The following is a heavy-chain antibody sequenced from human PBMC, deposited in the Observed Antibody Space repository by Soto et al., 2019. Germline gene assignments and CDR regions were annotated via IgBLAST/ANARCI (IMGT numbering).Heavy chain of an antibody. J-gene: IGHJ4*02. V-gene: IGHV4-34*01. Sequence: SETLSLTCAVYGGSFIGYYWSWSRQPPGKGLEWIGEINHSGSTNYNPSLKSRVTISVDTSKNQFSLKLSSVTAADTAVYYCARSPFTIFGVITQYYFDYWGQGTLVTVSS. D-gene: IGHD3-3*01. CDR1: GGSFIGYY. CDR2: INHSGST. CDR3: ARSPFTIFGVITQYYFDY.